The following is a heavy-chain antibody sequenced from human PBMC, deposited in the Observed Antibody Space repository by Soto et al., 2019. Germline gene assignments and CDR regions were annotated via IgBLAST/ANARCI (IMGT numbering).Heavy chain of an antibody. CDR1: GFTFSSYG. D-gene: IGHD2-8*01. J-gene: IGHJ3*02. Sequence: GRSLRLSCAASGFTFSSYGMHWVRQAPGKGLEWVAVIWYDGSNKYYADSVKGRFTISRDNSKNTLYLQMNSLRAEDTAVYYCARDPQDIVLMVYAHGSGAFDIWGQGTMVTVSS. CDR2: IWYDGSNK. CDR3: ARDPQDIVLMVYAHGSGAFDI. V-gene: IGHV3-33*01.